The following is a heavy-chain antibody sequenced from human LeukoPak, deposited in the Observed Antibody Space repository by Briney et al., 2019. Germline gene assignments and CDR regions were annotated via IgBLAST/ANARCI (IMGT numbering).Heavy chain of an antibody. CDR1: GYTFTSYA. CDR2: ITPSGGT. V-gene: IGHV1-2*02. Sequence: GASVKVSCKASGYTFTSYAMHWVRQAPGQGLEWMGWITPSGGTNYPQKFQGRVAITRDTSITTAYMDLSRLTSDDTAVYYCARDRYGDGFAHFDYWGQGGQVTVSS. CDR3: ARDRYGDGFAHFDY. J-gene: IGHJ4*02. D-gene: IGHD5-24*01.